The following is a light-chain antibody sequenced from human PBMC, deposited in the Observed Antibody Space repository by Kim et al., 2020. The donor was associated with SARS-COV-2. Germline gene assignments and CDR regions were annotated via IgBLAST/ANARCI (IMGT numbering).Light chain of an antibody. Sequence: SYELTQPPSVSVAPGKTARITCGENNIESKSVHWYQQKPGQAPVLVIYYDSDRPSGIPERFSGSNSGNTATLTISRVEAGDEADYSCQVWDSSSDHQVFGGGTQLTVL. J-gene: IGLJ3*02. CDR2: YDS. V-gene: IGLV3-21*04. CDR1: NIESKS. CDR3: QVWDSSSDHQV.